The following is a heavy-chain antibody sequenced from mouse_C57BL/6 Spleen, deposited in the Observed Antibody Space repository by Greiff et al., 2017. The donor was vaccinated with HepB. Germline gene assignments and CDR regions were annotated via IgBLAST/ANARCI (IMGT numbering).Heavy chain of an antibody. CDR1: GYTFTSYW. CDR3: AIGYYYGSSYDYAMDD. Sequence: QVQLQQPGAELVKPGASVKVSCKASGYTFTSYWMHWVKQRPGQGLEWIGRIHPSDSDTNYNQKFKGKATLTVDKSSSTAYIQLSSLTSEDSAVYYCAIGYYYGSSYDYAMDDWGQGTSVTVSS. J-gene: IGHJ4*01. V-gene: IGHV1-74*01. CDR2: IHPSDSDT. D-gene: IGHD1-1*01.